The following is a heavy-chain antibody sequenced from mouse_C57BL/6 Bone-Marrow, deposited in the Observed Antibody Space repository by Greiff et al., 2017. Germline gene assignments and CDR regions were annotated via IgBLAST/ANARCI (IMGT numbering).Heavy chain of an antibody. Sequence: EVQLVESGGGLVKPGGSLKLSCAASGFTFSSYTMSWVRQTPEKRLEWVATISGGGGNTYYPDSVKGRFTITRDNAKNTLYLQMSSVRSEDTASYYCARRYFDVWGKGTTVTVSS. J-gene: IGHJ1*03. CDR3: ARRYFDV. CDR1: GFTFSSYT. V-gene: IGHV5-9*01. CDR2: ISGGGGNT.